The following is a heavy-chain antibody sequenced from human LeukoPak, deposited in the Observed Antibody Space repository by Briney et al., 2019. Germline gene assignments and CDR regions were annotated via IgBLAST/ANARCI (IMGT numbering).Heavy chain of an antibody. CDR3: ARVNGDQLLYSWFDP. Sequence: PSETLSLTCTVSGGSISSYYWSWIRQPAGKGLEWIGRIYTSGSTNYNPSLKSRVTMSVDTSKNQFSLKLSSVTAADTAVYYCARVNGDQLLYSWFDPWGQGTLVTVSS. D-gene: IGHD2-2*01. CDR2: IYTSGST. CDR1: GGSISSYY. V-gene: IGHV4-4*07. J-gene: IGHJ5*02.